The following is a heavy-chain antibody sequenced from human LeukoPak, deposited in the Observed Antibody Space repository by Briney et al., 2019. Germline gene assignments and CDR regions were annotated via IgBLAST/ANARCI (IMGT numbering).Heavy chain of an antibody. CDR1: GFTFSSYW. CDR3: ARGGGLDV. Sequence: PGGSLRLSCGGSGFTFSSYWMNWVRQAPGKGLEWVASINHNGNVNYYVDSVKGRFTISRDNAENSLYLQMSNLRAEDTAVYFCARGGGLDVWGQGATVTVSS. CDR2: INHNGNVN. J-gene: IGHJ6*02. V-gene: IGHV3-7*03. D-gene: IGHD3-16*01.